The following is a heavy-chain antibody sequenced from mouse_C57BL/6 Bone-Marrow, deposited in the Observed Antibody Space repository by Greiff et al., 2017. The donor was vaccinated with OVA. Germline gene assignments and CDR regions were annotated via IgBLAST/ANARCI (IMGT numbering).Heavy chain of an antibody. J-gene: IGHJ4*01. CDR3: ARRYDGYYAMDY. D-gene: IGHD2-3*01. Sequence: EVKLVESGGGLVKPGGSLKLSCAASGFTFSSYTMSWVRQTPEKRLEWVATISGGGGNTYYPDSVKGRFTISRDNAKNTLYLQMSSLRSEDTALYYCARRYDGYYAMDYWGQGTSVTVSS. CDR1: GFTFSSYT. V-gene: IGHV5-9*01. CDR2: ISGGGGNT.